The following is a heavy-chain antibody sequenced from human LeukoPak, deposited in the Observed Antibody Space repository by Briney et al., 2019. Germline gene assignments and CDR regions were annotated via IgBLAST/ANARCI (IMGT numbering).Heavy chain of an antibody. CDR1: GGSISSYY. V-gene: IGHV4-59*01. D-gene: IGHD2-8*01. CDR3: ARVRRYCTNGVCPTGFDP. CDR2: IYYRGST. Sequence: PSETLSLTCTVSGGSISSYYWSWIRQPPGQGLEWIGYIYYRGSTNYNPSLKSRVTISVDTSKNQFSLKLSSVTAADTAVCYCARVRRYCTNGVCPTGFDPWGQGTLVTVSS. J-gene: IGHJ5*02.